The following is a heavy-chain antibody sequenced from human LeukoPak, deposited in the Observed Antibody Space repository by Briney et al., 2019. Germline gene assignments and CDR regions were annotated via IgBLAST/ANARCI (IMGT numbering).Heavy chain of an antibody. CDR1: GGSISSRY. V-gene: IGHV4-59*11. CDR2: IYYSGST. J-gene: IGHJ6*03. D-gene: IGHD2-2*01. Sequence: SETLSLTCTVSGGSISSRYWSWIRQPPGKGLEWIGYIYYSGSTNYNPSLKSRVTISVDTSKNQFSLKLSSVTAADTAVYYCARYARRYYMDVWGKGTTVTVSS. CDR3: ARYARRYYMDV.